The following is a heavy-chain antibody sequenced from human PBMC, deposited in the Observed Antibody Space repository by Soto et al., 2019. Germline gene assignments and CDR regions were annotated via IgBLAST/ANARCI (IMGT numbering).Heavy chain of an antibody. CDR2: IKQDGSEK. D-gene: IGHD2-15*01. CDR3: ARVWGVGSGHYFDY. CDR1: GFAFSSYW. J-gene: IGHJ4*02. V-gene: IGHV3-7*01. Sequence: PGGSLRLSCAGSGFAFSSYWMRWVLQAPGKGLEWVANIKQDGSEKYYVDSVKGRFTISRDNAKNSLYLQMTSLRFEDTVVYYCARVWGVGSGHYFDYWGQGTLVTVSS.